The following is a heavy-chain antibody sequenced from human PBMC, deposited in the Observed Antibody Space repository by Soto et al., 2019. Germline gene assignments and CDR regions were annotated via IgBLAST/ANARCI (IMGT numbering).Heavy chain of an antibody. CDR1: GFTFSSYS. CDR2: ISSSSSYI. Sequence: GGSLRLSCAASGFTFSSYSMNWVRQAPGKGLEWVSSISSSSSYIYYADSVKGRFTISRDNAKNSLYLQMNSLRAEDAAVYYCARDHERDYGDYDGLFDYWGQGTLVTVSS. CDR3: ARDHERDYGDYDGLFDY. D-gene: IGHD4-17*01. V-gene: IGHV3-21*01. J-gene: IGHJ4*02.